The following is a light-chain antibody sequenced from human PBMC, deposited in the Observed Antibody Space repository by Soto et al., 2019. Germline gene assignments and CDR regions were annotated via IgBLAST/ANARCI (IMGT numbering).Light chain of an antibody. CDR1: QSVSSSY. J-gene: IGKJ1*01. CDR3: QQYGSSPPWT. CDR2: GAS. V-gene: IGKV3-20*01. Sequence: EIVLTQSPGTLSLSPGERATLSCRASQSVSSSYLAWYQQKTGRAPTLLIYGASSRATGIPDRFSGSGAGRDFTITISRLEPEDFAVYYCQQYGSSPPWTFGQGTKVEIK.